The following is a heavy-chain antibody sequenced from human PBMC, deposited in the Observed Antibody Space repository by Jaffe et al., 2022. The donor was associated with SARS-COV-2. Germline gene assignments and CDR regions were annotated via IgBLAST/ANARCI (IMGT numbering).Heavy chain of an antibody. D-gene: IGHD5-18*01. J-gene: IGHJ5*02. V-gene: IGHV3-23*01. Sequence: EVQLLESGGGLVQPGGSLRLSCAASGFTFSSYAMSWVRQAPGKGLEWVSAISGSGGSTYYADSVKGRFTISRDNSKNTLYLQMNSLRAEDTAVYYCAKGGQLWLTPSMDNWFDPWGQGTLVTVSS. CDR1: GFTFSSYA. CDR2: ISGSGGST. CDR3: AKGGQLWLTPSMDNWFDP.